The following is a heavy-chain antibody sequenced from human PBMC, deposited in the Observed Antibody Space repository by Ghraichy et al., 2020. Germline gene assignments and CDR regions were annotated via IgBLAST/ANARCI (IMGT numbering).Heavy chain of an antibody. D-gene: IGHD2-21*02. CDR3: ARGEGSIVVVTATDYYYYGMDV. J-gene: IGHJ6*02. V-gene: IGHV1-18*04. Sequence: ASVKVSCKASGYTFTSYGISWVRQAPGQGLEWMGWISAYNGNTNYAQKLQGRVTMTTDTSTSTAYMELRSLRSDDTAVYYCARGEGSIVVVTATDYYYYGMDVWGQGTTVTVSS. CDR1: GYTFTSYG. CDR2: ISAYNGNT.